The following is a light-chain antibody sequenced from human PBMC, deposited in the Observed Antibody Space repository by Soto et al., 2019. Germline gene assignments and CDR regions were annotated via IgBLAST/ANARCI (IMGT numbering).Light chain of an antibody. CDR1: QTISTY. Sequence: DIQMTQSPSSLSASVGDRVTITCRASQTISTYLNWYQQEPGKAPKLLIYAASSLQSGVPSRFSGSRSGTACTFTISSLQPEDFAAYYCQQSHGFPYTFGKGTMLEIK. J-gene: IGKJ2*01. V-gene: IGKV1-39*01. CDR3: QQSHGFPYT. CDR2: AAS.